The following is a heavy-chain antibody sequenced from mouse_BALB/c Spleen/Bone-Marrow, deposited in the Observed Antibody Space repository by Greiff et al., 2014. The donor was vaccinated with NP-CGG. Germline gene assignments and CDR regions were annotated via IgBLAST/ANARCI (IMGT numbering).Heavy chain of an antibody. CDR3: ARGSYYYGSSSPWFAY. Sequence: DLVKPGASVKLSCKASGYTFTSYWINWIKQRPGQGLEWIGRIPPGSGTTYYNEMFKGKATLTVDTSSTTAYIQLXSLSSEDSAVSFCARGSYYYGSSSPWFAYWGQGTLVTVSA. D-gene: IGHD1-1*01. CDR1: GYTFTSYW. CDR2: IPPGSGTT. J-gene: IGHJ3*01. V-gene: IGHV1S41*01.